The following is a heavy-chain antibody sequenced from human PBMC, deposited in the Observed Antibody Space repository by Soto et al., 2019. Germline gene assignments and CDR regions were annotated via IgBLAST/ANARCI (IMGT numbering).Heavy chain of an antibody. Sequence: GGSLRLSCAASGFTFSSYAMSWVRQAPGKGLEWVSAISGSGGDTYYADSVKGRFTISRDNSRNTLFLQVKSLRADDTAVFYCAKDPYDSSGYYHDYWGQGTLVTVSS. CDR1: GFTFSSYA. D-gene: IGHD3-22*01. V-gene: IGHV3-23*01. CDR2: ISGSGGDT. CDR3: AKDPYDSSGYYHDY. J-gene: IGHJ4*02.